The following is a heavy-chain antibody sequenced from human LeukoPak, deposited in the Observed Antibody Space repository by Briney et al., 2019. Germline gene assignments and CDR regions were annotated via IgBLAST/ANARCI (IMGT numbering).Heavy chain of an antibody. Sequence: ASVKVSYKASGYTFTGYYMHWVRQAPGQGLEWMGWINPNSGGTNYAQKFQGRVTMTRDTSISTAYMELSRLRSDDTAVYYCARCPVSGYHPDAFDIWGQGTMVTVSS. D-gene: IGHD3-22*01. V-gene: IGHV1-2*02. CDR1: GYTFTGYY. J-gene: IGHJ3*02. CDR3: ARCPVSGYHPDAFDI. CDR2: INPNSGGT.